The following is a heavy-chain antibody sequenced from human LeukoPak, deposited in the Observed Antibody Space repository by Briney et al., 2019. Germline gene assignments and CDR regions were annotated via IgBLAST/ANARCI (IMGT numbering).Heavy chain of an antibody. CDR1: GFIFSTYW. CDR3: ARDSRGTTFDY. D-gene: IGHD3-16*01. CDR2: TNEHETEK. J-gene: IGHJ4*02. Sequence: QAGGSLRLSCEVSGFIFSTYWMSWVRQAPGKGLEWVGQTNEHETEKYYGDAVRGRFTIYRDNAKKSLYLQMNSLRAEDTAVYYCARDSRGTTFDYWGQGTLVTVSS. V-gene: IGHV3-7*01.